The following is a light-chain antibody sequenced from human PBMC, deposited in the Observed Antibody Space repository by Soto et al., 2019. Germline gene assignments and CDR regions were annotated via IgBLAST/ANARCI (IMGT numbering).Light chain of an antibody. CDR3: QQYNNWYT. CDR2: GAS. J-gene: IGKJ2*01. Sequence: EIVMTQSPATLSVSPGERATLSCRASQSVSSNLAWYQQKPGQAPRLLIYGASTRATGIPARFSGSGSGTEFTLTLSSLQSEDFAVYYCQQYNNWYTFGQGTKLEIK. V-gene: IGKV3-15*01. CDR1: QSVSSN.